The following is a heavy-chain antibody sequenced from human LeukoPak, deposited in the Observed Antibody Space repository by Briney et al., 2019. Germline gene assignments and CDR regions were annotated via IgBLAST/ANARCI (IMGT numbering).Heavy chain of an antibody. D-gene: IGHD6-19*01. CDR2: IYYSGTT. CDR1: GGSVSGYC. V-gene: IGHV4-59*02. Sequence: SETLSLTCTVSGGSVSGYCWSWIRQPPGKGLEWIGHIYYSGTTNYNPSLKSRVTMPLDTSKKQFSLKLSSVTAADTAVYYCARGEPAFSSGWYTYFIDYWGQGTLVTVSS. J-gene: IGHJ4*02. CDR3: ARGEPAFSSGWYTYFIDY.